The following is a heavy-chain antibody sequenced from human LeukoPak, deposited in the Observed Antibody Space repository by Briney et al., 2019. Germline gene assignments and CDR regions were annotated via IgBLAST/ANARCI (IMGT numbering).Heavy chain of an antibody. CDR3: ARNRAFGTFDAFDM. CDR2: LRYDGTDE. Sequence: PGGSLRLSCAASGFTFSDHGMHWVRQAPGKGLEWLAFLRYDGTDESYGDSVRGRLTISRDDSLNTLYLQMDSLRREDTAVYYCARNRAFGTFDAFDMWGQGTMVTVSS. D-gene: IGHD3-10*01. CDR1: GFTFSDHG. V-gene: IGHV3-30*02. J-gene: IGHJ3*02.